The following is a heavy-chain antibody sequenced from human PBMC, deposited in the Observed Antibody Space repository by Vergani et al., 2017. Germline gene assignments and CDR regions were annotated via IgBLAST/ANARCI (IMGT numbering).Heavy chain of an antibody. CDR1: GFTSSYYG. CDR3: ATKSCGTPGCQIGYFRE. CDR2: ISYDGTQK. J-gene: IGHJ1*01. D-gene: IGHD1-1*01. Sequence: QVHLVESGGGVVQPGRSLRHSCVVSGFTSSYYGLHWARQARGKGLEWVAVISYDGTQKYYADSVKGRFTISRDNSKSTLYLQMNSLRTEDTAVYYCATKSCGTPGCQIGYFREWGQGTLVTVSS. V-gene: IGHV3-30*03.